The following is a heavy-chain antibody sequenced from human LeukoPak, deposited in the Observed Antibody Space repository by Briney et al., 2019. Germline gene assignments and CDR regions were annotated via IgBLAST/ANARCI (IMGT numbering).Heavy chain of an antibody. J-gene: IGHJ4*02. D-gene: IGHD3-22*01. Sequence: PGRSLRLSCAPSRFTFSRHGMHWVRQAPGKGLEWVAVISYDGKEKYYADSVKGRFTISRDVSENTVFLQMNSLSEDDTAVYYCAKAFFYDSSGLAAPVDYWGLGTQVTVT. CDR2: ISYDGKEK. CDR1: RFTFSRHG. V-gene: IGHV3-30*18. CDR3: AKAFFYDSSGLAAPVDY.